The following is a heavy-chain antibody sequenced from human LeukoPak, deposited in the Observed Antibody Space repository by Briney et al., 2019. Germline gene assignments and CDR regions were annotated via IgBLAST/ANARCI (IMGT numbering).Heavy chain of an antibody. D-gene: IGHD5-24*01. CDR1: GGSISGYY. Sequence: PSETLSLTCTVSGGSISGYYRTWIRQPPGKGLEWIGYMYYNGNTNYNPSLKSRVTISVDPSKNQFSLKLTSVTTADTAVYYCARDKGDGYKIDNWFDPWGQGTLVTVSS. V-gene: IGHV4-59*12. CDR2: MYYNGNT. CDR3: ARDKGDGYKIDNWFDP. J-gene: IGHJ5*02.